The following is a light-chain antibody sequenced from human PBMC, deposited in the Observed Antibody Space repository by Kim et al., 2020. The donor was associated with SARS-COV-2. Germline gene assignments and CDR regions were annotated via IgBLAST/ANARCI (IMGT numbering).Light chain of an antibody. CDR2: AGS. CDR1: QSVYSNY. J-gene: IGKJ1*01. Sequence: EIALTQSPGTLSLSPGDRATLSCRASQSVYSNYLAWYQQKPGQAPRLLIYAGSSRATGIPDRFSGSGSGTDFTLTIRRLQPEDFAVYYCQQYGSSWTFGQGTKVDIK. CDR3: QQYGSSWT. V-gene: IGKV3-20*01.